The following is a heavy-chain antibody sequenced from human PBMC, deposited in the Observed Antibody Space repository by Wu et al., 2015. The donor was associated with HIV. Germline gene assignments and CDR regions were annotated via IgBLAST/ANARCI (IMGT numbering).Heavy chain of an antibody. CDR2: INPNSGDT. J-gene: IGHJ6*02. V-gene: IGHV1-2*02. Sequence: QVQLVQSGAEVKKPGASVKVSCKASGYIFTDYYIHWVRQAPGQGLEWMGWINPNSGDTNYAQKFQGRVTMTRDTSISTAYMELSRLRSDDTAVYYCARRKVTSPWLYYYGMDVWGQGTTVTVSS. CDR3: ARRKVTSPWLYYYGMDV. CDR1: GYIFTDYY. D-gene: IGHD2-21*02.